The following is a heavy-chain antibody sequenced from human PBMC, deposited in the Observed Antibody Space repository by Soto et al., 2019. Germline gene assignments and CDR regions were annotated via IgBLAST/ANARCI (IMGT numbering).Heavy chain of an antibody. J-gene: IGHJ3*02. Sequence: EVQLLESGGGLVQPGGSLRLSCAASGFTFGNYAMIWVRQAPGKGLEWVSTISGGGDAPYNADSVRGRFTISRENSRNTVYLQMNSLRAEDTAVYYCAKKGLGSLATYCSTGDCHYAFDIWGQGTMVTVSS. CDR1: GFTFGNYA. CDR2: ISGGGDAP. V-gene: IGHV3-23*01. CDR3: AKKGLGSLATYCSTGDCHYAFDI. D-gene: IGHD2-15*01.